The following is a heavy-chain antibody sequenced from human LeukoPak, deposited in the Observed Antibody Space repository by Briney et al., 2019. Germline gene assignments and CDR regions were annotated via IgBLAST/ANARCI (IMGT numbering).Heavy chain of an antibody. CDR3: ARSTYSNAFDI. CDR2: TYYRSKWYN. J-gene: IGHJ3*02. Sequence: SQTLSLTCDISGDSVSTNSVAWNWIRQSPSRGLEWLGRTYYRSKWYNDYAVSVKSRITINPDTSKNQFSLQLNSVTPEDTAVYYCARSTYSNAFDIWGQGTLVTVSS. V-gene: IGHV6-1*01. CDR1: GDSVSTNSVA. D-gene: IGHD2-15*01.